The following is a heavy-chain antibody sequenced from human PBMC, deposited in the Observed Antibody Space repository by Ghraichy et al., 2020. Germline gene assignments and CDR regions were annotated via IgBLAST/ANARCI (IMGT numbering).Heavy chain of an antibody. Sequence: GGSLRLSCAASGFTFSSYAMSWVRQAPGKGLEWVSAISGSGGSTYYADSVKGRFTISRDNSKNTLYLQMNSLRAEDTAVYYCAKGVPDVLRYFDWFDPWGQGTLVTVSS. D-gene: IGHD3-9*01. CDR2: ISGSGGST. CDR1: GFTFSSYA. V-gene: IGHV3-23*01. CDR3: AKGVPDVLRYFDWFDP. J-gene: IGHJ5*02.